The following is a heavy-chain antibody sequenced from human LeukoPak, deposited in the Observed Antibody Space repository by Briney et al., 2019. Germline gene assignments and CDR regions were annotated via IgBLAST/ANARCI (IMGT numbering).Heavy chain of an antibody. V-gene: IGHV4-59*01. D-gene: IGHD3-22*01. CDR1: GASTASYY. CDR3: ARDTRSYDTSGYYYFDY. Sequence: SETLSLTCSVSGASTASYYWNWIRQAPGKGLEWIGYIYSDGTTSYSPSLRSRVTISIDTSRNQFSLKLSSVTAADAAVYYCARDTRSYDTSGYYYFDYWGQGALVTVSS. J-gene: IGHJ4*02. CDR2: IYSDGTT.